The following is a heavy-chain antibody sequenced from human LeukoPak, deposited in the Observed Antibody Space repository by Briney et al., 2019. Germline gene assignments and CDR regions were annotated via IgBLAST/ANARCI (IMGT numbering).Heavy chain of an antibody. CDR3: ARDRDDDPNSSWYRSGLTWFDP. J-gene: IGHJ5*02. D-gene: IGHD6-13*01. Sequence: SETLSLTCTVSGGSISSSSYYWGWIRQPPGKGLEWIVSIYYSRSTYYNPSLKSRVTISVDTSKNQFSLKLSSVTAANTAVYYCARDRDDDPNSSWYRSGLTWFDPWGQGTLVTVSS. V-gene: IGHV4-39*07. CDR1: GGSISSSSYY. CDR2: IYYSRST.